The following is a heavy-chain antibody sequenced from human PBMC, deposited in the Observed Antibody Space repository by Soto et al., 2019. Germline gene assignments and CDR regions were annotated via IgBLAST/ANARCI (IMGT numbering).Heavy chain of an antibody. Sequence: SVKVSCKASGGTFSSYAISWVRQAPGQGLEWMGGIIPIFGTANYAQKFQGRVTITADESTSTAYMELSSLRSEDTAVYYCARMDVEMATTYYYYYGMDVWGQGTTVTAP. CDR3: ARMDVEMATTYYYYYGMDV. J-gene: IGHJ6*02. D-gene: IGHD5-12*01. CDR1: GGTFSSYA. CDR2: IIPIFGTA. V-gene: IGHV1-69*13.